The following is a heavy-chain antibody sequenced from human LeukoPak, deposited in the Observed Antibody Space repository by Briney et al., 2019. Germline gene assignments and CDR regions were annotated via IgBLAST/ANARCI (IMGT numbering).Heavy chain of an antibody. J-gene: IGHJ4*02. D-gene: IGHD1-26*01. CDR1: GFTVSSNY. Sequence: PGGSLRLSCAASGFTVSSNYMSWVRQAPGKGLECVSLIYSGGSTYYADSVKGRFTISRDNSKNTLYLQMTSLRAEDTAVYYCAKESGRHGIGIFAYFQYWGQGTLVTVSS. CDR2: IYSGGST. CDR3: AKESGRHGIGIFAYFQY. V-gene: IGHV3-53*01.